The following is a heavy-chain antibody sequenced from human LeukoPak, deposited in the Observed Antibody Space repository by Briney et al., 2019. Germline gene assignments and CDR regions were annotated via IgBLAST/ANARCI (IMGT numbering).Heavy chain of an antibody. CDR1: GGSISNYY. Sequence: SETLSLTCTVSGGSISNYYWNWIRQSPGKGLEWIGYILSSGSTHHNPSLTGRISLSVDTSKNQFSLKLGSVTAADTAVYYCARRVISEFSIDKGNWLDPWGQGTLVTVSS. J-gene: IGHJ5*02. CDR2: ILSSGST. D-gene: IGHD3-3*02. V-gene: IGHV4-4*09. CDR3: ARRVISEFSIDKGNWLDP.